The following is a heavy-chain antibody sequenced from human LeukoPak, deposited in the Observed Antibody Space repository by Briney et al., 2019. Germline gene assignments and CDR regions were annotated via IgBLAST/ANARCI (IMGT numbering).Heavy chain of an antibody. Sequence: SETLSLTCAVSGGSISSNNWWSWVRQPPGKGLEWIGEISHSGTTGYNSSLKSRVTISVDKSKNQFSLKLSSVTDADTAVYYCARNMVGETTFDYWGQGTLVTVSS. CDR3: ARNMVGETTFDY. D-gene: IGHD2/OR15-2a*01. CDR2: ISHSGTT. V-gene: IGHV4-4*02. J-gene: IGHJ4*02. CDR1: GGSISSNNW.